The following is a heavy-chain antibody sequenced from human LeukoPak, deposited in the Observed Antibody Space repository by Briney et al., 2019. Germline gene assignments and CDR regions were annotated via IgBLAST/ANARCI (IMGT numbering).Heavy chain of an antibody. D-gene: IGHD3-3*01. CDR2: LYSGGST. J-gene: IGHJ4*02. CDR3: ARELDRRGYILAY. Sequence: GGSLRLSCAASGFTVSDKYMSWVRQAPGKGLEWVSVLYSGGSTYYADSVKGRFTISRDNSKNTLYLQMDSLRAEDTAMYYCARELDRRGYILAYWGQGTLVTVSS. V-gene: IGHV3-53*01. CDR1: GFTVSDKY.